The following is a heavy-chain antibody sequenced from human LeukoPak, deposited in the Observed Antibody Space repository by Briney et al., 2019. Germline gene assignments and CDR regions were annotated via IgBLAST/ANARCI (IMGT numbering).Heavy chain of an antibody. CDR1: GFTLSSYA. CDR3: AKGGGSSCYDRLDY. Sequence: GGSLRLSCAASGFTLSSYAMNWVRQAPEKGLEWVSCISGSGGSTFYADSVKGRCTISRDSSKNALYLQMSSLRAEDTAVYYCAKGGGSSCYDRLDYWGQGTLVTVSS. J-gene: IGHJ4*02. CDR2: ISGSGGST. V-gene: IGHV3-23*01. D-gene: IGHD2-15*01.